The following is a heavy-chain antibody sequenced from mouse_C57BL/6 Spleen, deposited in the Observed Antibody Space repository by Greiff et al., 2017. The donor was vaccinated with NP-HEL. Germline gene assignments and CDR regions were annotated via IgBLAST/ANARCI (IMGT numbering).Heavy chain of an antibody. D-gene: IGHD1-1*01. J-gene: IGHJ2*01. CDR3: ARVHYGSRGPFDY. CDR2: IDPSDSET. V-gene: IGHV1-52*01. CDR1: GYTFTSYW. Sequence: QVQLQQPGAELVRPGSSVKLSCKASGYTFTSYWMHWVKQRPIQGLEWIGNIDPSDSETHYNQKFKDKATLTVDKSSSTAYMQLSSLTSEDSAVYYCARVHYGSRGPFDYWGQGTTLTVSS.